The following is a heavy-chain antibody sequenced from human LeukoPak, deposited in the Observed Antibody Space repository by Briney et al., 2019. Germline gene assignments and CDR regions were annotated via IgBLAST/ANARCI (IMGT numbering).Heavy chain of an antibody. Sequence: GGSLRLSCAASGFTFSSYAMNWVRQAPGKGLEWVSAIGGGGGSPYYADSVKGRFTISRDNSKNTLYLQMNSLRAEDTAVYYCATTDWYYDILTGDSRYWGQGTLVTVSS. V-gene: IGHV3-23*01. CDR3: ATTDWYYDILTGDSRY. CDR1: GFTFSSYA. CDR2: IGGGGGSP. D-gene: IGHD3-9*01. J-gene: IGHJ4*02.